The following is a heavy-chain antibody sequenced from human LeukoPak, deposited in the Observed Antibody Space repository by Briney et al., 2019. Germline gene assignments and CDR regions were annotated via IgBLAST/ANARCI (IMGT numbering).Heavy chain of an antibody. D-gene: IGHD6-13*01. Sequence: SETLSLTCAVSGGSMSTSTYYWGWIRQPPGKGLEWIGNIYYSGSTDSVTTYYNPSLKSRVTISVDKSKNQFSLKLSSVTAADTAVYYCAREERQQLVLFYYYYCMDVWGKGTTVTVSS. V-gene: IGHV4-39*07. J-gene: IGHJ6*03. CDR3: AREERQQLVLFYYYYCMDV. CDR1: GGSMSTSTYY. CDR2: IYYSGST.